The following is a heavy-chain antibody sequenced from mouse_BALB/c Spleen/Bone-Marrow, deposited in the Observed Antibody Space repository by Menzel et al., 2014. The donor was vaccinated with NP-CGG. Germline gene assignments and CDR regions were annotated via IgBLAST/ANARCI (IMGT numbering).Heavy chain of an antibody. D-gene: IGHD1-1*01. J-gene: IGHJ2*01. CDR3: ARVYGSRDY. Sequence: EVQLQQSGPDLVKPSQSLSLTCTVTGYSITSGYSWHWIRQFPGNKLEWMGYINYNNNTNYNPSLRSRISITRDTSKNQFFLQLNSVDTEDISSYNCARVYGSRDYWGQGTTLTVSS. CDR1: GYSITSGYS. CDR2: INYNNNT. V-gene: IGHV3-1*02.